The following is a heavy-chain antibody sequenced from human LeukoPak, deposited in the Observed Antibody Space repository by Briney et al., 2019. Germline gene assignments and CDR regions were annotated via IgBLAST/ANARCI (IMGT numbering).Heavy chain of an antibody. J-gene: IGHJ4*02. V-gene: IGHV3-30*02. Sequence: GGSLRLSCAASGFTVSTNYASWVRQAPGKGLEWVAFIRYDGSNKYYADSVKGRFTISRDNSKNTMYLQMNSLRAEDTAVYYCAKDRPSPTRNDYWGQGTLVTVSS. CDR2: IRYDGSNK. CDR3: AKDRPSPTRNDY. CDR1: GFTVSTNY.